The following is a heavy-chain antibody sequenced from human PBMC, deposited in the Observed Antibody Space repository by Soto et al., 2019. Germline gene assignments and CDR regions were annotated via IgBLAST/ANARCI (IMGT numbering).Heavy chain of an antibody. J-gene: IGHJ6*02. CDR1: GFTVSSNY. D-gene: IGHD2-15*01. V-gene: IGHV3-53*01. CDR2: IYSGGST. Sequence: GGSLRLSCAASGFTVSSNYMSWVRQAPGKGLEWVSVIYSGGSTYYADSVKGRFTISRDNSTNTLYLQMNSLRAEDTAVYYCARDPCSGGSCYQNYYYGMDVWGQGTTVTVS. CDR3: ARDPCSGGSCYQNYYYGMDV.